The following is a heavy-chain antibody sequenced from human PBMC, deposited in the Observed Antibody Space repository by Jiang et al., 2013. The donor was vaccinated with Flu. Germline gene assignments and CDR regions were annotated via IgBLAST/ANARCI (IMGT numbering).Heavy chain of an antibody. D-gene: IGHD2-2*01. CDR2: IRHSDGST. CDR3: SKARNDVSVFVPDY. J-gene: IGHJ4*02. V-gene: IGHV3-23*04. CDR1: GFTFSSFA. Sequence: QLVESGGGLVQPGGSLRLSCAASGFTFSSFAMSWVRQAPGKGLEWVSSIRHSDGSTYYADSVKGRFTISRDNSKSTLYLQMNSLTAEDTAVYFCSKARNDVSVFVPDYWGQGTLVTVS.